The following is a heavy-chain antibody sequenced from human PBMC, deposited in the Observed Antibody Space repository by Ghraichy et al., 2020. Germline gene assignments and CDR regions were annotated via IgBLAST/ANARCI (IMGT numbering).Heavy chain of an antibody. D-gene: IGHD4-17*01. Sequence: GGSLRLSCAASGFTFSDYYMSWIRQAPGKGLEWVSYISSSGSTIYYADSVKGRFTISRDNAKNLLYLQMNSLRAEDTAVYYCARADGDHERGLFDIWGQGTMVTVSS. CDR1: GFTFSDYY. J-gene: IGHJ3*02. V-gene: IGHV3-11*01. CDR2: ISSSGSTI. CDR3: ARADGDHERGLFDI.